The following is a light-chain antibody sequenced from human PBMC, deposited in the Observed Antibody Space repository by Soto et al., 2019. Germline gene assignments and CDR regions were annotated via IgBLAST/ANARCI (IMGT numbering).Light chain of an antibody. CDR2: YDD. J-gene: IGLJ2*01. Sequence: QPVLTQPPSVSAAPRQRVTISCSGTNSNIGNNAVNWYQQLPGKAPKLLIYYDDLLPSGVSDRFSGSKSGTSASLAISGLQSEDEADYYCAAWDDSLNGPLFGGGTKLTVL. CDR3: AAWDDSLNGPL. CDR1: NSNIGNNA. V-gene: IGLV1-36*01.